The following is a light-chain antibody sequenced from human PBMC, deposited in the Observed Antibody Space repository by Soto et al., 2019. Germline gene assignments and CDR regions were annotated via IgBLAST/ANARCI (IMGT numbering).Light chain of an antibody. V-gene: IGKV1-33*01. CDR2: DAS. CDR1: HDIITY. CDR3: LQFDRFPRV. Sequence: DIQMTQSPSSLSASVGDRVTITCQASHDIITYLNWFQQRPGKVPKLLIHDASKLETGVPSRFSGSGSGTHFYLNITSLQPEDVATYYCLQFDRFPRVFGPGTTVHL. J-gene: IGKJ3*01.